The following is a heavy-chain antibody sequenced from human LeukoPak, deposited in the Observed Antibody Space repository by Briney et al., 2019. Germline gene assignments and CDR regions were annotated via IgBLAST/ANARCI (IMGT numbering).Heavy chain of an antibody. CDR3: ARSPPDFGVVISGGY. CDR2: ISSSSSYI. V-gene: IGHV3-21*01. CDR1: GFTFSSYS. D-gene: IGHD3-3*01. Sequence: GGSLRPSCAASGFTFSSYSMNWVRQAPGKGLEWVSSISSSSSYIYYADSVKGRFTISRDNAKNSLYLQMNSLRAEDTAVYYCARSPPDFGVVISGGYWGQGTLVTVSS. J-gene: IGHJ4*02.